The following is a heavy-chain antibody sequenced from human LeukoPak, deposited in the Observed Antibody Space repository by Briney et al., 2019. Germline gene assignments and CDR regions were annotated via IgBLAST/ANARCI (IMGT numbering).Heavy chain of an antibody. CDR1: GGSISSGGYY. Sequence: PSETLSLTCTVSGGSISSGGYYWSWIRQPPGKGLEWIGYIYHSGSTYYNPSLKSRVTISVDRSKNQFSLKLSSVTAADTAVYYCARVDYGDYRNFQHWGQGTLVTVSS. CDR3: ARVDYGDYRNFQH. J-gene: IGHJ1*01. CDR2: IYHSGST. D-gene: IGHD4-17*01. V-gene: IGHV4-30-2*01.